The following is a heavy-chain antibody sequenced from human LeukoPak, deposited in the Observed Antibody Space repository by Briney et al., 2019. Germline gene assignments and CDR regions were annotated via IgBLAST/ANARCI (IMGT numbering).Heavy chain of an antibody. CDR2: INPSGGST. CDR3: ARDGSNVKDIVATNIDY. Sequence: ASVKVSCKASGYTFTSYYMHWVRQAPGQGLEWMGIINPSGGSTSYAQKFQGRVTMTRDTSTSTVYMELSSLRSEDTPVYYCARDGSNVKDIVATNIDYWGQGTLVTVSS. V-gene: IGHV1-46*01. CDR1: GYTFTSYY. D-gene: IGHD5-12*01. J-gene: IGHJ4*02.